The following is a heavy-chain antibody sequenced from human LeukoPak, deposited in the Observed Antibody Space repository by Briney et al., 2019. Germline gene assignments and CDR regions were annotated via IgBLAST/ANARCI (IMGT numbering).Heavy chain of an antibody. CDR3: ARSEHNDYGMDV. CDR2: INPNSGGT. Sequence: ASVKVSCKASGGTFSSYAINWVRQAPGQGLEWMGWINPNSGGTNYAQKFQGWVTMTRDTSISTAYMELSRLRSDDTAVYYCARSEHNDYGMDVWGQGTTVTVSS. CDR1: GGTFSSYA. J-gene: IGHJ6*02. V-gene: IGHV1-2*04. D-gene: IGHD1-1*01.